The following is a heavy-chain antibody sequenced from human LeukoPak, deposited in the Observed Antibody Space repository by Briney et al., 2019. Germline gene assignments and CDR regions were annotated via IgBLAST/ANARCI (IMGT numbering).Heavy chain of an antibody. V-gene: IGHV4-59*01. CDR3: ARETGYCSSTSCLIDFNWFDP. Sequence: SETLSLTCTVSGGSISSYYWSWIRQPPGKGLEWIGYIYYSGSTNYNPSLKSRVTISVDTSKNQFSLKLSSVTAADTALYYCARETGYCSSTSCLIDFNWFDPWGQGTLVTVSS. D-gene: IGHD2-2*01. J-gene: IGHJ5*02. CDR2: IYYSGST. CDR1: GGSISSYY.